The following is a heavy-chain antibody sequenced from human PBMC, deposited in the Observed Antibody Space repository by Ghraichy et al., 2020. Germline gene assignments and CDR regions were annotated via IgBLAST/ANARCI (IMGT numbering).Heavy chain of an antibody. D-gene: IGHD2-15*01. CDR3: ARGGAYCSGGSCYSDAFDI. V-gene: IGHV1-2*04. CDR2: INPNSGGT. Sequence: ASVKVSCKASGYTFTGYYMHWVRQAPGQGLEWMGWINPNSGGTNYAQKFQGWVTMTRDTSISTAYMELSRLRSDDTAVYYCARGGAYCSGGSCYSDAFDIWGQGTMVTVSS. J-gene: IGHJ3*02. CDR1: GYTFTGYY.